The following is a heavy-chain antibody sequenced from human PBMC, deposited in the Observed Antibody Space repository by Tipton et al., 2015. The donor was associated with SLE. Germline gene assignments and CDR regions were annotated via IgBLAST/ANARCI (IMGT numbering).Heavy chain of an antibody. J-gene: IGHJ4*02. CDR2: ISYDGSDK. D-gene: IGHD3-22*01. CDR3: ARRGYYYDSSGYYYFDY. CDR1: GFTFSSYA. V-gene: IGHV3-30*04. Sequence: SLRLSCAASGFTFSSYAMHWVRQAPGKGLEWVAFISYDGSDKYYADSVKGRFTISRDNSKNTVYLQMNSLRAEDTAVYYCARRGYYYDSSGYYYFDYWGQGTLVTVSS.